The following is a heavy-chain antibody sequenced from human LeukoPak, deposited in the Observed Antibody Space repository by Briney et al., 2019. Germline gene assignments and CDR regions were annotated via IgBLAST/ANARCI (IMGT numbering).Heavy chain of an antibody. V-gene: IGHV3-11*01. CDR3: ARLRLGELSLYFDH. Sequence: GGSLRLSCAASGFTFSDYYMSWIRQAPGKGLEWVSYISSSGSTIYYADSVKGRFTISRDNAKNSLYLQMNSLRAEDTAVYYCARLRLGELSLYFDHWGQGTLVTVSS. D-gene: IGHD3-16*02. CDR1: GFTFSDYY. J-gene: IGHJ4*02. CDR2: ISSSGSTI.